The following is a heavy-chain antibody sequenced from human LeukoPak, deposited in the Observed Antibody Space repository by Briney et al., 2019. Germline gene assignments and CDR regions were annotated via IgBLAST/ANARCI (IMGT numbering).Heavy chain of an antibody. CDR3: AKDRAAMAYYYFDY. Sequence: GGSLRLSCAASGFTFNSYAMSWVRQAPGKGLEWVSAISGSGGSTYSADSVKGRFTISRDNSKNTLYLQMNSLRAEDTAVYYCAKDRAAMAYYYFDYWGQGTLVTVSS. D-gene: IGHD5-18*01. CDR1: GFTFNSYA. J-gene: IGHJ4*02. CDR2: ISGSGGST. V-gene: IGHV3-23*01.